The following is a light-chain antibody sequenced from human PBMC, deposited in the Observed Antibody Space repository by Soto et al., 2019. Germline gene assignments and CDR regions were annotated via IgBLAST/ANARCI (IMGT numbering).Light chain of an antibody. J-gene: IGLJ1*01. CDR1: SSNIGAGYD. V-gene: IGLV1-40*01. CDR2: GNS. Sequence: QSVLTQPPSVSGAPGQRVTISCTGSSSNIGAGYDVHWYQQLPGTAPKLLIYGNSNRPSGVPDRFSGSKSGTSASLAITGIQAEDEADYYCQSYDNSRGVFGTGTKLTVL. CDR3: QSYDNSRGV.